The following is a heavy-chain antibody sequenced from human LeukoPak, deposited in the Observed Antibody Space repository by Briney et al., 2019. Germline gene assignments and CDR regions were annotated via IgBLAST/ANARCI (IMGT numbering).Heavy chain of an antibody. V-gene: IGHV3-20*04. CDR1: GFTFDDYG. CDR3: ARYRGRVGAAVY. Sequence: GGSLRLSCAASGFTFDDYGMNWVRQVPGKGLVWVAGINWSGDTTNYADYVKGRFIINRDNAKNSLYLQMTGLRGDDTALYYCARYRGRVGAAVYWGQGTLVTVSS. CDR2: INWSGDTT. D-gene: IGHD1-26*01. J-gene: IGHJ4*02.